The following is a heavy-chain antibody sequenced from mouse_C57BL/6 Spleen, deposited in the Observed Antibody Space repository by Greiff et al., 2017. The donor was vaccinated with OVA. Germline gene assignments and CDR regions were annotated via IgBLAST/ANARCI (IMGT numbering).Heavy chain of an antibody. J-gene: IGHJ4*01. V-gene: IGHV1-26*01. CDR2: INPNNGGT. CDR3: ARSRYSYAMDY. D-gene: IGHD1-1*01. Sequence: EVQLQQSGPELVKPGASVKISCKASGYTFTDYYMNWVKQSHGKSLEWIGDINPNNGGTSYNQKFKGKATLTVDKSSSTAYMELRSLTSEDSAVYYCARSRYSYAMDYWGQGTSVTVSS. CDR1: GYTFTDYY.